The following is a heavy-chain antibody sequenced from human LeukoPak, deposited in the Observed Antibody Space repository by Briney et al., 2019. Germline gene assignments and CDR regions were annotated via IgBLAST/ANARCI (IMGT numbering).Heavy chain of an antibody. CDR3: AKSRGVYGDYWYYFDY. D-gene: IGHD4-17*01. CDR2: ISGSGGST. V-gene: IGHV3-23*01. J-gene: IGHJ4*02. Sequence: GSLRLNFATSGFTLCSYGMGRVRQAPRKGLELVPAISGSGGSTYYADSVKGRFTISRDNSKDTLYLQMNSLRAEDTAVYYCAKSRGVYGDYWYYFDYWGREPWSPSPQ. CDR1: GFTLCSYG.